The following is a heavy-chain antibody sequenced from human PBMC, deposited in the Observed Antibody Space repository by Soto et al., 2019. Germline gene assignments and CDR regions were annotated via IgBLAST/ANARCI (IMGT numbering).Heavy chain of an antibody. D-gene: IGHD1-7*01. J-gene: IGHJ4*02. V-gene: IGHV3-30*18. CDR2: ISYDGSDK. CDR1: GFTFSNYA. CDR3: AKGGYNWNYGDY. Sequence: GGSLRLSCAASGFTFSNYAMHWVRQAPGKGLEWVAVISYDGSDKYYADSVKGRFTISRDNSKNTLYLQMNSLRPDDTAVYYCAKGGYNWNYGDYWGQGTLVTVSS.